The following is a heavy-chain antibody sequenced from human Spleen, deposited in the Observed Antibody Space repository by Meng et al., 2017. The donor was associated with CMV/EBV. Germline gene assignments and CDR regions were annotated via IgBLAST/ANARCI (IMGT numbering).Heavy chain of an antibody. CDR3: ARDLDGYNWALDY. CDR2: VVPLLGTA. J-gene: IGHJ4*02. D-gene: IGHD5-24*01. V-gene: IGHV1-69*11. Sequence: QVQLVHRGAVGNKSGALVKVSCKATGGTLRGVGIRWLRPDPGQGLEWMGGVVPLLGTANYAQNFQGRVTITADESTSTAYMELSSLRSEDTAVYYCARDLDGYNWALDYWGQGTLVTVSS. CDR1: GGTLRGVG.